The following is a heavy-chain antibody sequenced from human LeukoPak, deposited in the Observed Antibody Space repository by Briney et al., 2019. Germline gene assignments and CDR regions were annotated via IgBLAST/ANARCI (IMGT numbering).Heavy chain of an antibody. CDR3: ARGVVVTYFDY. CDR1: GGSFSGYY. Sequence: SETLSLTCAVYGGSFSGYYWSWIRQPPGKALEWIGEINHSGSTNYNPSLKSRVTISVDTSKNQFSLKLSSVTAADTAVYYCARGVVVTYFDYWGQGTLVTVSS. D-gene: IGHD3-22*01. CDR2: INHSGST. J-gene: IGHJ4*02. V-gene: IGHV4-34*01.